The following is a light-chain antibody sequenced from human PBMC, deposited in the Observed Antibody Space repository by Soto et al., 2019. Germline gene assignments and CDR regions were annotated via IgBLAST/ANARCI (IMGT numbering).Light chain of an antibody. J-gene: IGKJ1*01. V-gene: IGKV3-20*01. CDR2: GAS. CDR3: QQYGSSPRT. CDR1: QSVSSSY. Sequence: EIVLTQSPGTLSLSPGERATLSCRASQSVSSSYLAWYRQKPGQAPGLLIYGASSRATGIPDRFSGSGSGTDFTLTISRLEPEDFALYYCQQYGSSPRTFGQGTKVDIK.